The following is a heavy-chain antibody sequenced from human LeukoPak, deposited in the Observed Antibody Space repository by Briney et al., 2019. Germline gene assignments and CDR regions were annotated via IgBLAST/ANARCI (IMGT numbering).Heavy chain of an antibody. Sequence: GGSLRLSCAASGFTFDAYAMHWVRQAPGKGLEWVSLISGDGGSTYYADSVKGRFSISRDNSKNSLYLQKHSLRTADTTLVYCARYRFGGLLSPFDYWGQGTLVTVSS. V-gene: IGHV3-43*02. D-gene: IGHD3-10*01. CDR1: GFTFDAYA. J-gene: IGHJ4*02. CDR2: ISGDGGST. CDR3: ARYRFGGLLSPFDY.